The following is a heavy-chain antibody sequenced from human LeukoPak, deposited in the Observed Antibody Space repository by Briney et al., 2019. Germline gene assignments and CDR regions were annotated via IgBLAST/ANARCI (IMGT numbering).Heavy chain of an antibody. J-gene: IGHJ4*02. CDR2: ISGSDGST. V-gene: IGHV3-23*01. CDR1: GFTFRSYA. CDR3: AKDFAVYSTSYYDY. Sequence: GGSLRLSCAASGFTFRSYAMSWVRQAPGKGLEWVSAISGSDGSTYYADSVKGRFTISRDNSKTTLYLQVNSLRAEDTAVYYCAKDFAVYSTSYYDYWGQGTLVSVSS. D-gene: IGHD6-13*01.